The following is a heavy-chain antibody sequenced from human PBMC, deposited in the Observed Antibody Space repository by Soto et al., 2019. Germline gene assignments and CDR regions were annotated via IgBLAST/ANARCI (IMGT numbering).Heavy chain of an antibody. CDR2: ISSSSSYI. CDR3: ARDQGSLRGSSPPSY. Sequence: GGSLRLSCAASGFTFSNYAMSWVRQAPGKGLEWVSSISSSSSYIYYADSVKGRFTISRDNAKNSLYLQMNSLRAEDTAVYYCARDQGSLRGSSPPSYWGQGTLVTVSS. D-gene: IGHD1-26*01. V-gene: IGHV3-21*01. J-gene: IGHJ4*02. CDR1: GFTFSNYA.